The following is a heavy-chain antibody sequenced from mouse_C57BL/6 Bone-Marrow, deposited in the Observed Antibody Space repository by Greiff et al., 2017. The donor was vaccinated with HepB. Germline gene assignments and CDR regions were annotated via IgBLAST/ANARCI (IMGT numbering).Heavy chain of an antibody. CDR2: IHPNSGST. V-gene: IGHV1-64*01. CDR3: ARGHYYVSSSYYFDY. Sequence: VQLQQPGAELVKPGASVKLSCKASGYTFTSYWMHWVKQRPGQGLEWIGMIHPNSGSTNYNEKFKSKATLTVDKSSSTAYMQLSSLTSEDSAVYYCARGHYYVSSSYYFDYWGQGTTLTVSS. J-gene: IGHJ2*01. CDR1: GYTFTSYW. D-gene: IGHD1-1*01.